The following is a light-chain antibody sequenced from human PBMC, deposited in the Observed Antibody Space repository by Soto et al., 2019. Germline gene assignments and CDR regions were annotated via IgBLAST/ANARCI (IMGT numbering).Light chain of an antibody. CDR3: QQYDNLPLT. J-gene: IGKJ4*01. CDR1: HDIRND. Sequence: DNQMTQSPSSLSASVGDRVTISCQASHDIRNDLNRYQQKPGKAPKLLIHEASSLETGVPSRFSGGGSGTDFTFTISDLQPEDIATYYCQQYDNLPLTFGGGTKVEI. CDR2: EAS. V-gene: IGKV1-33*01.